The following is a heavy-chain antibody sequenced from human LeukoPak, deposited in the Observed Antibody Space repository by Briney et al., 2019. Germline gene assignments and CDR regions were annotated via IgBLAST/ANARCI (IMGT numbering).Heavy chain of an antibody. D-gene: IGHD1-26*01. CDR2: IYYSGST. Sequence: SETLSLTCTVSVGSISSYYWSWIRQPPRKGLEWVGYIYYSGSTNYNPSLKSRVTISVDTSKNQFSLKLSSVTAADTAVYYCASSVGARVSVYMDVWGKGTTVTVSS. CDR1: VGSISSYY. CDR3: ASSVGARVSVYMDV. V-gene: IGHV4-59*08. J-gene: IGHJ6*03.